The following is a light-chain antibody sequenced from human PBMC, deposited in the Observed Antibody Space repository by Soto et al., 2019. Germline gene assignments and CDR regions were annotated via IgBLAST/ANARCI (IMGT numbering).Light chain of an antibody. Sequence: EIVLTQSPGTLSLSPGEGAALSCRASQSVSNNFLAWYQRKPGQAPRLLIYGASYRATDIPYRFSGSGSGTDFTLTITRLEPDDFAVYYCQQYGSSPPTFGQGTKVEVK. CDR2: GAS. V-gene: IGKV3-20*01. J-gene: IGKJ1*01. CDR3: QQYGSSPPT. CDR1: QSVSNNF.